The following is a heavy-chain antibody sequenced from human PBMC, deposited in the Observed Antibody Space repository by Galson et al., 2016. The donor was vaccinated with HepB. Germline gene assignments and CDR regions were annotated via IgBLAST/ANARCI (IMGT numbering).Heavy chain of an antibody. D-gene: IGHD3-10*01. CDR1: GGSISNSRYF. Sequence: ETLSLTCTVSGGSISNSRYFWTWVRQPPGEGLQWLGSINYSGTTYFDDSVKGRATLSVDMSESQYSLKVTSLTAADTARYYCGRLEVSGSGNFFDFWGQGALVTVSS. CDR3: GRLEVSGSGNFFDF. CDR2: INYSGTT. V-gene: IGHV4-39*01. J-gene: IGHJ4*02.